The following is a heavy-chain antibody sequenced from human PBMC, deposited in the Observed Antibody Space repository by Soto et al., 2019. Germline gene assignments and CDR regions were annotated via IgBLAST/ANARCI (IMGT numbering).Heavy chain of an antibody. Sequence: QVHLVQSGAEVKKPGASVKVSCKASGYTFTDYYMHWVRQAPGQGLEWMGWINPNRGATSYAQRFQGRVTMTRDTSISTAYMELSRLTSDDTAVYYCAREGGDIVQMVYALPWYWGQGTLVTVSS. D-gene: IGHD2-8*01. CDR1: GYTFTDYY. V-gene: IGHV1-2*02. CDR3: AREGGDIVQMVYALPWY. CDR2: INPNRGAT. J-gene: IGHJ4*02.